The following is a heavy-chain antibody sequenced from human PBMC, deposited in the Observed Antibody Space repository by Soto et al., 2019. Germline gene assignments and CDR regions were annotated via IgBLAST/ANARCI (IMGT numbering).Heavy chain of an antibody. J-gene: IGHJ4*02. V-gene: IGHV4-31*03. D-gene: IGHD1-1*01. CDR3: ARGLTTLYYFDS. Sequence: QVQLQESGPGLVKSSQTLSLTCSVSGGSISRSVYYWTWLRQHPGKGLEWIGHIYYARSTYSNPSLKSRLSMSLDTSTNQFSLKLTSVTAADTAIYYCARGLTTLYYFDSWGQGTLVSVSS. CDR2: IYYARST. CDR1: GGSISRSVYY.